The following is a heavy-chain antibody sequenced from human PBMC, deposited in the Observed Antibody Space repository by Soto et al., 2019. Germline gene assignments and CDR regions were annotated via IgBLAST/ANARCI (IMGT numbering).Heavy chain of an antibody. CDR1: GFSFSEYG. CDR3: AKRRLNTITSLSDW. CDR2: ISGNKMTT. Sequence: EIQLLESGGGLAQPGGSLRLSCVASGFSFSEYGMSWVRQTPQKTLEWVASISGNKMTTFYPDSVKGRFFISRDNSDNTLHLQRNRLRDDDTAIYYCAKRRLNTITSLSDWWGQGVQVTVSS. D-gene: IGHD3-16*02. V-gene: IGHV3-23*01. J-gene: IGHJ1*01.